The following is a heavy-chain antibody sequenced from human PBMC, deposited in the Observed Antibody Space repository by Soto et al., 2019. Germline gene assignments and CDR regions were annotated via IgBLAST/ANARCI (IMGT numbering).Heavy chain of an antibody. Sequence: QVQLVESGGGVVQPGRSLRLSCAGSGFIFSNNGMHWVRQAPGKGLEWVAFMSYDGSAKFLADSVKGRFTISRDNSKSTLFLHMSSLRAEDTAMYYCAIVRVADSPLDHWGQGTLVPVSS. D-gene: IGHD3-10*02. CDR3: AIVRVADSPLDH. CDR1: GFIFSNNG. CDR2: MSYDGSAK. V-gene: IGHV3-30*03. J-gene: IGHJ4*02.